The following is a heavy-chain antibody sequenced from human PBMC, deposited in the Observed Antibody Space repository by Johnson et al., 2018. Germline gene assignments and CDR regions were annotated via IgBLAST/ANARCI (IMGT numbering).Heavy chain of an antibody. D-gene: IGHD2-15*01. CDR1: GFTFSSYG. CDR2: IWYDGSNK. Sequence: QVQLVQSGGGVVQPGKSLRLSCAASGFTFSSYGMHWVRPAPGKGLAWVAVIWYDGSNKYYADSVKGRFTISGDNSKNTLYLKMNSLRAEDTAVYYCARDWVGVAAIDAFDIWGQGTMVTVSS. J-gene: IGHJ3*02. V-gene: IGHV3-33*01. CDR3: ARDWVGVAAIDAFDI.